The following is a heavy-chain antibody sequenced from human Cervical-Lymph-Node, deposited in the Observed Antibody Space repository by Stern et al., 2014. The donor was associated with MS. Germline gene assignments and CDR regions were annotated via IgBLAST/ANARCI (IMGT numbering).Heavy chain of an antibody. Sequence: VQLEESGGGVVQPGRSLRLSWAASGFTFSSYAMHWVRQAQGKGLEWVAVISYDGSNKYYADSVKGRFTISRDNSKNTLYLQMNSLRAEDTAVYYCARAPEGRYFDWPSPEPFDYWGQGTLVTVSS. CDR2: ISYDGSNK. CDR1: GFTFSSYA. V-gene: IGHV3-30*01. J-gene: IGHJ4*02. D-gene: IGHD3-9*01. CDR3: ARAPEGRYFDWPSPEPFDY.